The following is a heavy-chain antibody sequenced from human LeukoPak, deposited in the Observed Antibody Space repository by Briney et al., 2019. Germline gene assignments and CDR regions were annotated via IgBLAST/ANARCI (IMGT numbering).Heavy chain of an antibody. CDR1: GGSISSYY. CDR3: ARGSGYSYGYDAFDI. J-gene: IGHJ3*02. Sequence: PSETLSLTCTVSGGSISSYYWSWIRQPPGKGLEWIGYTYYSGSTNYNPSLKSRVTISVDTSKNQFSLKLSSVTAADTAVYYCARGSGYSYGYDAFDIWGQGTMVTVSS. CDR2: TYYSGST. V-gene: IGHV4-59*01. D-gene: IGHD5-18*01.